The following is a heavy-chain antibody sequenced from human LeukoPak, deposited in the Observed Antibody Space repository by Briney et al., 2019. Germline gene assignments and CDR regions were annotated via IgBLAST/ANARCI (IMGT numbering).Heavy chain of an antibody. D-gene: IGHD3-3*01. CDR2: ISSSRSII. J-gene: IGHJ6*03. Sequence: GGSLRLSCAASGFTFSNYNMNWVRQAPGKGLEWVSYISSSRSIIFYAASVKGRFTISRDNAKNSLYLQMNSLRDEDTAVYYCARDGRYYDFWNAYSNYYYYMDVWGKGTTVTVSS. CDR1: GFTFSNYN. V-gene: IGHV3-48*02. CDR3: ARDGRYYDFWNAYSNYYYYMDV.